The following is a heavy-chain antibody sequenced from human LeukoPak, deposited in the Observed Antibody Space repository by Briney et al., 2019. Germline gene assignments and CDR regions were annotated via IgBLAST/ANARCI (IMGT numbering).Heavy chain of an antibody. V-gene: IGHV3-66*01. J-gene: IGHJ4*02. D-gene: IGHD6-19*01. CDR2: IYSGGST. CDR1: GFTVSSNY. Sequence: GGSLRLSCAASGFTVSSNYMSWVRQAPGKGLEWVSVIYSGGSTYYADSVKGRFTISRDNSKNTLYLQMNSLRAEDTAVYYCASPVAVAGTEFDYWGQGTLVTVSS. CDR3: ASPVAVAGTEFDY.